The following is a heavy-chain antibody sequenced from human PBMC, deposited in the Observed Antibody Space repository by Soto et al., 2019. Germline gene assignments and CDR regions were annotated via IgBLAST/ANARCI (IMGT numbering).Heavy chain of an antibody. CDR1: GFTFSSYA. CDR2: ISYDGSNK. CDR3: ASRSSGWYALPYYYYGMDV. V-gene: IGHV3-30-3*01. J-gene: IGHJ6*02. Sequence: QVQLVESGGGVVQPGRSLRLSCAASGFTFSSYAMHWVRQASGKGLEWVAVISYDGSNKYYADSVKVRFTIARDNSKNSLYLQMNSLRAEDTAVYYCASRSSGWYALPYYYYGMDVWGQWTTVTVSS. D-gene: IGHD6-19*01.